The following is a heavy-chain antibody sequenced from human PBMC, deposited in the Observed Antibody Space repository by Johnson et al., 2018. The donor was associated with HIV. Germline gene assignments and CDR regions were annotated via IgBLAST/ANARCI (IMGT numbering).Heavy chain of an antibody. CDR3: TTWYSLVSGAFDI. D-gene: IGHD6-13*01. Sequence: QVHLVESGGGVVQPGGSLRLSCAASGFTFSSYAMHWVRQAPGKGLEWVAVISYDGSNKYYADSVKGRFTISRDNSKNTLYLQMNSLKTEDTAVYYCTTWYSLVSGAFDIWGQGTMVTVSS. V-gene: IGHV3-30-3*01. CDR2: ISYDGSNK. J-gene: IGHJ3*02. CDR1: GFTFSSYA.